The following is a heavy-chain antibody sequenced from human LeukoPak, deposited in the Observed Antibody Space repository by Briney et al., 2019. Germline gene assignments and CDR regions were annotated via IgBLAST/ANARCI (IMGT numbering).Heavy chain of an antibody. CDR2: IYQSGST. V-gene: IGHV4-38-2*01. Sequence: SETLSLTCAVSGYSISSGYYWGWIRQPPGRGLEWIGSIYQSGSTYYNPSLKSRVTISVDTSKNQFSLKLSSVTAADTAVYYCARHGGDFWSGYRLFDYWGQGTLVTVSS. D-gene: IGHD3-3*01. CDR1: GYSISSGYY. CDR3: ARHGGDFWSGYRLFDY. J-gene: IGHJ4*02.